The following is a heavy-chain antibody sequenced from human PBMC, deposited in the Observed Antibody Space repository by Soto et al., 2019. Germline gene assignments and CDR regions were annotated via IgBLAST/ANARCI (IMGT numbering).Heavy chain of an antibody. CDR2: IKQDGSEK. D-gene: IGHD2-2*01. Sequence: VGSLRLSCAASGFTFSSYWMSWVRQAPGKGLEWVANIKQDGSEKYYVDSVKGRFTISRDNAKNSLYLQMNSLGAEDTAVYYCARDLVPAAVYYYYGMDVWGQGTTVTVYS. CDR3: ARDLVPAAVYYYYGMDV. V-gene: IGHV3-7*01. J-gene: IGHJ6*02. CDR1: GFTFSSYW.